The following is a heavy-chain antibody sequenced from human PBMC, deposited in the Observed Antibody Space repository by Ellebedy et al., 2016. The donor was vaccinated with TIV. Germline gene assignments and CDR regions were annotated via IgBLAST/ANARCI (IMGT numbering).Heavy chain of an antibody. Sequence: GESLKISCAASGFIVGDYWMSWVRQAPGQGLEWVANINQYGTNDFYVNSVEGRFSISRDNAKNSLYLQMNSLRAEDTAVYYCYGRGDFDYWGQGTLVTVSS. J-gene: IGHJ4*02. V-gene: IGHV3-7*01. CDR3: YGRGDFDY. CDR1: GFIVGDYW. CDR2: INQYGTND. D-gene: IGHD1-14*01.